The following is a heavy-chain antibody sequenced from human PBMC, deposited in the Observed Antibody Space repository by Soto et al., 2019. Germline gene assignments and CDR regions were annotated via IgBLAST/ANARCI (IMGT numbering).Heavy chain of an antibody. V-gene: IGHV3-7*01. Sequence: EVQLVESGGGLVQPGGSLRLSCAASGFTFSSYWMSWVRQAPVKGLEWVGNIKQDGSEKNYVDFMEGRLTISRDNAENSLYLQMNSLRAEDTAVYYCARIASAGRGWDVWGQGTTVGVSS. CDR3: ARIASAGRGWDV. D-gene: IGHD6-13*01. J-gene: IGHJ6*02. CDR2: IKQDGSEK. CDR1: GFTFSSYW.